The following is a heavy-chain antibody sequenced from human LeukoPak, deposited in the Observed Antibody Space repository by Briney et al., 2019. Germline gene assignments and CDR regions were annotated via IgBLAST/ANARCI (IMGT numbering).Heavy chain of an antibody. CDR2: IRYDGSNK. J-gene: IGHJ4*02. D-gene: IGHD1-26*01. CDR3: AKALWELMDYFDY. Sequence: GGSLRLSCAASGFTFSNYWMRWVRQAPGKGLEWVAFIRYDGSNKYYADSVKGRFTISRDNSKNTLYLQMNSLRAEDTAVYYCAKALWELMDYFDYWGQGTLVTVSS. V-gene: IGHV3-30*02. CDR1: GFTFSNYW.